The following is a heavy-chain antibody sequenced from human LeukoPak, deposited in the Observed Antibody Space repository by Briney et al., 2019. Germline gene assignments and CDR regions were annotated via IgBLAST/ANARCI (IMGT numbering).Heavy chain of an antibody. CDR2: ISRNSGSI. CDR1: GFTFDDYA. D-gene: IGHD3-10*01. J-gene: IGHJ5*02. CDR3: AKAGLRGASPYNWFDP. V-gene: IGHV3-9*01. Sequence: GRSLRLSCAASGFTFDDYAMHWVRHAPGKGLEWVSGISRNSGSIGYADPVKGRFTISRDNAKNSLYLQMNSLRAEDTALYYCAKAGLRGASPYNWFDPWGQGTLVTISS.